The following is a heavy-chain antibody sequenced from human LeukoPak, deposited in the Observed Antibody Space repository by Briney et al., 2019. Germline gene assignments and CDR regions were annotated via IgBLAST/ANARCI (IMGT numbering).Heavy chain of an antibody. CDR3: AKEVVFGGVIRYYFDY. V-gene: IGHV4-38-2*02. Sequence: SETLSLTCTVSGYSISSGYYWGWIRQPPGNGLEWIGSIYHSGSTYYNPSLKSRVTISVDTSKNQFSLKLSSVTAEDTAVYYCAKEVVFGGVIRYYFDYWGQGTLVTVSS. CDR1: GYSISSGYY. D-gene: IGHD3-16*02. J-gene: IGHJ4*02. CDR2: IYHSGST.